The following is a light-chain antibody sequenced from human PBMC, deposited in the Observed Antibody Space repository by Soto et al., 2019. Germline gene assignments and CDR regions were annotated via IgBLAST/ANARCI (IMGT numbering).Light chain of an antibody. J-gene: IGLJ1*01. Sequence: QPVLTQSPSASASLGASVKLTCTLSSGHSSYAIAWHQQQPEKGPRYLMKLNSDGSHSKGDGIPDRFSGSSSGAERYLTIYSLQSEDEADYYSQTWGTGIQVFGTGTKLTVL. V-gene: IGLV4-69*01. CDR2: LNSDGSH. CDR3: QTWGTGIQV. CDR1: SGHSSYA.